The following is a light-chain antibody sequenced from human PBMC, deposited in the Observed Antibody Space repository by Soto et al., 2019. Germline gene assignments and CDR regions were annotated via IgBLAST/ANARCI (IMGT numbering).Light chain of an antibody. CDR3: QQYHDLVFT. CDR1: QSISNY. CDR2: EAP. V-gene: IGKV1-33*01. Sequence: DTQMTQSPSSLSASVGDRVTISCRASQSISNYLNWYQQKSGKAPTLLIHEAPNLEAEVPSRFTGSIAETEFTLTISSLQPEEIATYYCQQYHDLVFTFGQGKRLDIK. J-gene: IGKJ5*01.